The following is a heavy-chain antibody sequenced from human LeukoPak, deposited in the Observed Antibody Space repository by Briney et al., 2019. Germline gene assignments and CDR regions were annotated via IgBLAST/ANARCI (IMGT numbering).Heavy chain of an antibody. V-gene: IGHV3-21*01. J-gene: IGHJ4*02. D-gene: IGHD3-22*01. CDR3: ARDGYYYDSSGYLDY. CDR1: GFTFSSYS. CDR2: ISSSSSYI. Sequence: PGGSLRLSCAASGFTFSSYSMNWVRQAPGKGLEWSSPISSSSSYIYYADSVKGRFTISRDNAKNSLYLQMNSLRAEDTAVYYCARDGYYYDSSGYLDYWGQGTLVTVSS.